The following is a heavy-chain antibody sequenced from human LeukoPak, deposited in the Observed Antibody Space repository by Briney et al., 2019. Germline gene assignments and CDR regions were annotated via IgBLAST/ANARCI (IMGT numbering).Heavy chain of an antibody. CDR2: INPSGGST. J-gene: IGHJ4*02. CDR3: ARSGYGADFDY. CDR1: GYTFTSYY. Sequence: GASVMVSCKASGYTFTSYYMHWVRQAPGQGLEWMGIINPSGGSTSYAQKFQGRVTMTRDTSTSTVYMELSSLRSEDTAVYYCARSGYGADFDYWGQGTLVTVSS. D-gene: IGHD5-18*01. V-gene: IGHV1-46*01.